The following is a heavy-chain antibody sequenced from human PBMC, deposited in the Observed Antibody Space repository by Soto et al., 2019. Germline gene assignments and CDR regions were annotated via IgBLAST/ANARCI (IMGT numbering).Heavy chain of an antibody. CDR3: ARGGHVVVVTAALDY. Sequence: QVQLMQSGAEVKKPGASVKVSCKASGDTFTDYYIHWVRQAPGQGLEWMGTVNPSGGHTTYAQHFLGRGTMTRDTSTSTLDMELTSLTSDDTAIYYCARGGHVVVVTAALDYWGQGTLVTVSS. J-gene: IGHJ4*02. V-gene: IGHV1-46*01. CDR1: GDTFTDYY. D-gene: IGHD2-21*02. CDR2: VNPSGGHT.